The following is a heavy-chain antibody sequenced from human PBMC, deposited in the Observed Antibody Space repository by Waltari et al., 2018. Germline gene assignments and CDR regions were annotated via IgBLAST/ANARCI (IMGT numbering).Heavy chain of an antibody. V-gene: IGHV3-23*01. J-gene: IGHJ4*02. CDR1: GFTFSSYA. CDR3: AKGTLGYYDSSGYYLG. CDR2: ISGSGGST. Sequence: EVQLLESGGGLVQPGGSLRLSCAASGFTFSSYAMSWVRQAQGKGLEWVSAISGSGGSTYYADSVKGRFTISRDNSKNTLYLQMNSLRAEDTAVYYCAKGTLGYYDSSGYYLGWGQGTLVTVSS. D-gene: IGHD3-22*01.